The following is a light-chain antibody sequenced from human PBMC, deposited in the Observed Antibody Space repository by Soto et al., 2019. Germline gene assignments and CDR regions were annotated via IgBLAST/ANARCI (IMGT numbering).Light chain of an antibody. V-gene: IGKV3-20*01. J-gene: IGKJ4*01. CDR3: HQYGSSPLT. CDR1: QSVSSSY. CDR2: DAS. Sequence: EIVLTQSPGTLSLSPGERATLSCRASQSVSSSYLAWFQQKPGQAPKLLFYDASSRATGIPDRFSGSESGTDFTLTISRLEPEDFAVYFCHQYGSSPLTFGGGTKVEIK.